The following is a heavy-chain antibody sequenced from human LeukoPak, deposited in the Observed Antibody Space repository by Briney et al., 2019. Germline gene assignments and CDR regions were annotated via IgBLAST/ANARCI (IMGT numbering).Heavy chain of an antibody. Sequence: SETLSLTCTVSGGSISSYYWSWIRQPPGKGLEWIGYIYYSGSTNYNPSLKSRVTISVDTSENQFSLKLSSVTAADTAVYYCARDKGLDAFDIWGQGTMVTVSS. CDR1: GGSISSYY. CDR3: ARDKGLDAFDI. CDR2: IYYSGST. J-gene: IGHJ3*02. V-gene: IGHV4-59*01.